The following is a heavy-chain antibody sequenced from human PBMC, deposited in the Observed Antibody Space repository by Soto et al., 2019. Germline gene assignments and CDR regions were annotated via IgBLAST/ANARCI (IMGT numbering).Heavy chain of an antibody. CDR2: IYYSGST. D-gene: IGHD2-2*01. CDR3: ARDLHCISTSCYRDKWFDP. Sequence: PSETLSLTCTVSGGSISSGDYYWSWIRQPPGKGLEWIGYIYYSGSTYYNPSLKSRVTISVDTSKNQFSLKLSSVTAADTAVYYCARDLHCISTSCYRDKWFDPWGQGTLVTVSS. CDR1: GGSISSGDYY. V-gene: IGHV4-30-4*01. J-gene: IGHJ5*02.